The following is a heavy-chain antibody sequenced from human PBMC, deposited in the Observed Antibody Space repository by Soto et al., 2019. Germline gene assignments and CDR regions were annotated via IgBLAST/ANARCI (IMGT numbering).Heavy chain of an antibody. CDR2: ISYDGSNK. J-gene: IGHJ3*02. CDR3: AKERSMAEDAFDI. CDR1: GFTFSSYG. Sequence: QVQLVESGGGVVQPGRSLRLSCAASGFTFSSYGMHWVRQAPGKGLEWVAVISYDGSNKYYADSVKGRFTISRDNSKNTLYLQMNSLRAEDTAVYYCAKERSMAEDAFDILGQGTMVTVSS. D-gene: IGHD2-8*01. V-gene: IGHV3-30*18.